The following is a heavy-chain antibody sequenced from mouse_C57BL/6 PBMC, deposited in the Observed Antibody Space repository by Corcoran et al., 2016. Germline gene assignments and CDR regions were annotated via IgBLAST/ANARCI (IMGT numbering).Heavy chain of an antibody. V-gene: IGHV1-76*01. CDR1: GYTFTDYY. Sequence: QVQLKQSGAELVRPGASVKLSCKASGYTFTDYYINWVKQRPGQGLEWIARIYPGSGNTYYNEKFKGKATLTAEKSSSTAYMQLSSLTSEDSAVYFGARDSNYPYYFDYWGQGTPLTGSS. J-gene: IGHJ2*01. CDR3: ARDSNYPYYFDY. CDR2: IYPGSGNT. D-gene: IGHD2-5*01.